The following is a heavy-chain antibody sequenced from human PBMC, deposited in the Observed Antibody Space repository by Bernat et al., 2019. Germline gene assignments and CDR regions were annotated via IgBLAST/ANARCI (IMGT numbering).Heavy chain of an antibody. Sequence: QVQLQQWGAGLLKPSETLSLTCAVYGGSFSGYYWSWIRQPPGKGLEWIGEINHSGNTNYNPSLKSRVTISVDTSKNQFSLKLSSVTAADTAVYYCARTRTTVTPTRGYYYYMDVWGKGTTVTVSS. V-gene: IGHV4-34*01. CDR2: INHSGNT. CDR1: GGSFSGYY. J-gene: IGHJ6*03. D-gene: IGHD4-17*01. CDR3: ARTRTTVTPTRGYYYYMDV.